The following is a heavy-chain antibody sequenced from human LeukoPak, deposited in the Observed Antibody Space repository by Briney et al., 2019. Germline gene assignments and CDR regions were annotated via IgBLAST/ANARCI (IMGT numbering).Heavy chain of an antibody. J-gene: IGHJ3*02. CDR2: IYYSGST. Sequence: SETLSLTCTVSGGSISSSSYYWGWIRQPPGKGLEWIGSIYYSGSTYYNPSLKSRVTISVDTSKNQFSLKLSSVTAADTAVYYCATYCSSTSCPHRRAFDIWGQGTMVTVSS. D-gene: IGHD2-2*01. V-gene: IGHV4-39*01. CDR1: GGSISSSSYY. CDR3: ATYCSSTSCPHRRAFDI.